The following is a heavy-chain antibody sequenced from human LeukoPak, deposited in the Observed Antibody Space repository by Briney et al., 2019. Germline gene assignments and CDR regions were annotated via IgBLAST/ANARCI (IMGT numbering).Heavy chain of an antibody. CDR2: ISSSGSTI. CDR3: ARGTWIQLWYAFDI. V-gene: IGHV3-48*03. D-gene: IGHD5-18*01. CDR1: GFTFSSYA. J-gene: IGHJ3*02. Sequence: GGSLRLSCAASGFTFSSYAMHWVRQAPGKGLEWVSYISSSGSTIYYADSVKGRFTISRDNAKNSLYLQMNSLRAEDTAVYYCARGTWIQLWYAFDIWGQGTMVTVSS.